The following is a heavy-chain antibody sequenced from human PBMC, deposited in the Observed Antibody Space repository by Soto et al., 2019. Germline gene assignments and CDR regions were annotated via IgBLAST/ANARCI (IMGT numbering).Heavy chain of an antibody. Sequence: GASVKVSCKAPGGTFSTYVFSWVRQAPGQGLEWMGGIIPMFGTANYAQRFQDRVTMTRDTSISTAYMELSRLRSDDTAVYYCARASSITIFGVVIMVPLDYWGQGTLVTVSS. CDR2: IIPMFGTA. CDR3: ARASSITIFGVVIMVPLDY. CDR1: GGTFSTYV. D-gene: IGHD3-3*01. V-gene: IGHV1-69*05. J-gene: IGHJ4*02.